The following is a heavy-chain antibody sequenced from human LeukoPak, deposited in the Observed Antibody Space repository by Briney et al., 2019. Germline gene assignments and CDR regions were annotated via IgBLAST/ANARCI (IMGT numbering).Heavy chain of an antibody. J-gene: IGHJ4*02. CDR1: GFTFSSYD. CDR3: ARGTRLGVVDY. D-gene: IGHD3-16*01. Sequence: GGSLRLSCAASGFTFSSYDMHWVRQATGKGLEWVSAIGTAGDTYYPGSVKGRFTIARENAKNSLCLQMNSLRAGDTAVYYCARGTRLGVVDYWGQGTLVTVSS. V-gene: IGHV3-13*01. CDR2: IGTAGDT.